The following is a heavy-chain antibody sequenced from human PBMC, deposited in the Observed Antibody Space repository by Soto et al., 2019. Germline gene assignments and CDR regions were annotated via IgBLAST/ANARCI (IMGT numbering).Heavy chain of an antibody. CDR1: GFTFSSYS. J-gene: IGHJ1*01. CDR2: ITSDGSDT. D-gene: IGHD3-10*01. V-gene: IGHV3-74*01. CDR3: ARGGSGISFQF. Sequence: GGSLRLSCAASGFTFSSYSMHWVRQVPGEGPVWLSRITSDGSDTIYADSVKGRFTISRDNGKGTLYLQMNSLRAEDTAVYYCARGGSGISFQFWGQGTLVTVSS.